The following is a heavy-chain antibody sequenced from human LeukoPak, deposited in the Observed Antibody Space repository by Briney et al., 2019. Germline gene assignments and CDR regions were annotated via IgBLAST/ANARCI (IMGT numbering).Heavy chain of an antibody. J-gene: IGHJ4*02. V-gene: IGHV3-30*18. CDR2: ISYDGTNK. CDR1: GFTFSTYG. D-gene: IGHD3-9*01. CDR3: AKDSLAGYLRGYFDD. Sequence: GGSLRLSCAASGFTFSTYGMHWVRQAPGRGLEWVAVISYDGTNKYYTDSVKGRFTISSDNSKNTLYLQMNSLRPEDTAVFYCAKDSLAGYLRGYFDDWGQGTQVTVSS.